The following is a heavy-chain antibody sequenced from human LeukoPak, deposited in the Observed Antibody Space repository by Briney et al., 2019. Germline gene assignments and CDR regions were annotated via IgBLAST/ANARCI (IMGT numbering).Heavy chain of an antibody. D-gene: IGHD2-2*01. Sequence: PSETLSLTGTVSGVSISSYYWSWIRQPPGKGLEWIGYIYYSGSTNYNPSLKSRVTISVDTSKNQFSLKLSSVTAADTAVYYCARGDIVVVPAAGDAFDIWGQGTMVTVSS. CDR3: ARGDIVVVPAAGDAFDI. CDR1: GVSISSYY. CDR2: IYYSGST. V-gene: IGHV4-59*01. J-gene: IGHJ3*02.